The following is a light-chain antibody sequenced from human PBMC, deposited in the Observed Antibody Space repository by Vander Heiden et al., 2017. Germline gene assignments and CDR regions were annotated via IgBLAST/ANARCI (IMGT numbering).Light chain of an antibody. J-gene: IGLJ3*02. CDR3: STWDTSLSSVV. CDR1: SSKLGNNY. V-gene: IGLV1-51*01. CDR2: DNN. Sequence: QSVLTQPPSVSAPPGQKVTISCSGSSSKLGNNYVSWYQQFQGTTPKLLIYDNNKRPSGIPDRFSGSKSGTSATLGITGLQTGDEADYYCSTWDTSLSSVVFGGGTKVTVL.